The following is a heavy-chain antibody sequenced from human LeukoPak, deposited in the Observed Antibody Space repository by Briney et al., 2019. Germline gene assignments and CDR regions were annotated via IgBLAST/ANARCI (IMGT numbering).Heavy chain of an antibody. CDR1: GDSVSSNSAT. J-gene: IGHJ5*02. Sequence: SQTLSLTCAISGDSVSSNSATWSWIRQSPSRGLEWLGRTYYRSKWYHDYVVSVKSRITINLDTSRNQFSLQLSSVTPEDTAVYYCARSGTGGGNWFDPWGQGILVTVSS. CDR3: ARSGTGGGNWFDP. D-gene: IGHD2-8*02. V-gene: IGHV6-1*01. CDR2: TYYRSKWYH.